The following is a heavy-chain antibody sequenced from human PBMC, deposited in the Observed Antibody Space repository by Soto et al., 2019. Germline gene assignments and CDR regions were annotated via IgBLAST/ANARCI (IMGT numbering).Heavy chain of an antibody. CDR2: IYYSGST. CDR3: ARGRHAAAGYYFDY. V-gene: IGHV4-59*01. D-gene: IGHD6-13*01. J-gene: IGHJ4*02. CDR1: GGSISSYY. Sequence: SETLSLTCTVSGGSISSYYWSWIRQPPGKGLEWIGYIYYSGSTNYNPSLKSRVTISVDTSKNQFSLKLSSVTAADTAVYYCARGRHAAAGYYFDYWGQGTLVTVSS.